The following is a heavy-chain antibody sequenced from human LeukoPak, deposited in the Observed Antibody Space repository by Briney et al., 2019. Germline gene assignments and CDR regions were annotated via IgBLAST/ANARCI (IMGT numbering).Heavy chain of an antibody. V-gene: IGHV4-34*01. J-gene: IGHJ3*02. CDR2: INHSGST. D-gene: IGHD3-16*01. CDR1: GGSFSGYY. Sequence: PSETLSLTCAVYGGSFSGYYWSWIRQPLGKGLEWIGEINHSGSTNYNPSLKSRVTISVDTSKNQFSLKLSSVTAADTAVYYCARCAGWARIRNAFDIWGQGTMVTVSS. CDR3: ARCAGWARIRNAFDI.